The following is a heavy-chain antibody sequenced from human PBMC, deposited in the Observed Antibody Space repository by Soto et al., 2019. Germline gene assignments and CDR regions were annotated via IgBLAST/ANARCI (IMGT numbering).Heavy chain of an antibody. J-gene: IGHJ5*02. V-gene: IGHV4-39*01. CDR3: ARFDA. CDR2: IYNTGRT. Sequence: QLHQQESGPGLVKPSETLSLTCTVSGGSISSIRFSWDWIRQPPGKGLEWIGGIYNTGRTSYNPSLQSRVTISIDMSKNQFSLRLTSVTAADTAIYYCARFDAWGQGTLVTVSS. CDR1: GGSISSIRFS.